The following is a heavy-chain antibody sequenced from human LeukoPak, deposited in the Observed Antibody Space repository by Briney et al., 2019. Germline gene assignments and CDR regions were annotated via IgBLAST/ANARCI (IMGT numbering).Heavy chain of an antibody. D-gene: IGHD3/OR15-3a*01. CDR2: ISSDSTYI. V-gene: IGHV3-21*01. Sequence: ETLSLTCAVSGGSISSGGYSWSWIRQPPGKGLEWVSSISSDSTYIFYADSLKGRFTISRDNAKNSLYLQMISLRAEDTAVYYCARVAFGLYVMDVWGQGTTVTVSS. CDR3: ARVAFGLYVMDV. CDR1: GGSISSGGYS. J-gene: IGHJ6*02.